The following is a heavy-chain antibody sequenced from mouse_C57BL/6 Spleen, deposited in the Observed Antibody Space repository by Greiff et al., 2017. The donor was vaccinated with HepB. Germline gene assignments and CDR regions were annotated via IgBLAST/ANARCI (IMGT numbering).Heavy chain of an antibody. CDR2: ISNGGGST. Sequence: EVQVVESGGGLVQPGGSLKLSCAASGFTFSDYYMYWVRQTPEKRLEWVAYISNGGGSTYYPDTVKGRFTISRDNAKNTLYLQMSRLKSEDTAMYYCARQTWDARGYFDVWGTGTTVTVSS. CDR3: ARQTWDARGYFDV. CDR1: GFTFSDYY. V-gene: IGHV5-12*01. J-gene: IGHJ1*03. D-gene: IGHD4-1*01.